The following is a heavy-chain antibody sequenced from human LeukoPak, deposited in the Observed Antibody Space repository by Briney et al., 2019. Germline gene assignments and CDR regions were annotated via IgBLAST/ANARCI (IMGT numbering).Heavy chain of an antibody. V-gene: IGHV3-30-3*01. Sequence: GGSLRLSCAASGFTVSSNYMSWVRQAPGKGLEWVAVISYDGSNKYYADSVKGRFTISRDNSKNTLYLQMNSLRAEDTAVYYCARDMDYYDSSGYYPDYWGQGTLVTVSS. CDR2: ISYDGSNK. D-gene: IGHD3-22*01. CDR3: ARDMDYYDSSGYYPDY. J-gene: IGHJ4*02. CDR1: GFTVSSNY.